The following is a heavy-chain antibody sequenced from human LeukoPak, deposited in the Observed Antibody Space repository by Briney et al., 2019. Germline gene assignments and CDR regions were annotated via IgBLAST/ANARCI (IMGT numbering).Heavy chain of an antibody. V-gene: IGHV3-48*03. CDR2: ISSSGSTI. J-gene: IGHJ4*02. Sequence: GGSLRLSCAASGFTFSSYEMNWVRQAPGKGLEWVSYISSSGSTIYYADSVKGRFTISRDNAKNSLYLQMNSLRAEDTAVYYCARVSWKRGYYFDYWGQGTLVTV. D-gene: IGHD1-1*01. CDR3: ARVSWKRGYYFDY. CDR1: GFTFSSYE.